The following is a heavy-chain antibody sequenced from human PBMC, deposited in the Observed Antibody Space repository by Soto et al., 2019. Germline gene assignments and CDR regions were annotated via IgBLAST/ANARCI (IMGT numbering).Heavy chain of an antibody. CDR1: GFTFSSYA. D-gene: IGHD6-13*01. Sequence: GGSLRLSCEASGFTFSSYAMHWVRQAPGKGLEWVAVISYDGSNKYYADSVKGRFTISRDNSKNTLYLQMNSLRAEDTAVYYCARARVAAAGTNWFDPWGQGTLVTVSS. CDR2: ISYDGSNK. V-gene: IGHV3-30-3*01. J-gene: IGHJ5*02. CDR3: ARARVAAAGTNWFDP.